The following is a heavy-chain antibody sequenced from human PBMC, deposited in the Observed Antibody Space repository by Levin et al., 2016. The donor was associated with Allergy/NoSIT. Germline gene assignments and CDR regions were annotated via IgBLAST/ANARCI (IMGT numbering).Heavy chain of an antibody. CDR3: ARGVRDWALESWFDR. D-gene: IGHD3/OR15-3a*01. V-gene: IGHV4-30-4*01. CDR2: IHSNGNT. J-gene: IGHJ5*02. CDR1: GGSISSGNYY. Sequence: SETLSLTCTVSGGSISSGNYYWYWIRQPPGGGLEWIGYIHSNGNTYDNPSLRSRVIISSDISRNQFSLNLRSVTVADTAVYYCARGVRDWALESWFDRWGQGTLVAVSS.